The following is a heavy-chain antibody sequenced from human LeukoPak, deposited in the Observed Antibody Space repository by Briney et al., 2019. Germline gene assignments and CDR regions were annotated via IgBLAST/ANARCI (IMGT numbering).Heavy chain of an antibody. D-gene: IGHD1-26*01. V-gene: IGHV3-74*01. CDR2: INGDGSRR. Sequence: GGSLRLSCAASGFTFSSYGMHWVRQVPGKGLVWVSRINGDGSRREYADSVKGRFTISRDNAKNALYLQMNSLSAEDTGLYYCVRDPRGDGSSTFGYWGQGTLVTVSS. CDR1: GFTFSSYG. J-gene: IGHJ4*02. CDR3: VRDPRGDGSSTFGY.